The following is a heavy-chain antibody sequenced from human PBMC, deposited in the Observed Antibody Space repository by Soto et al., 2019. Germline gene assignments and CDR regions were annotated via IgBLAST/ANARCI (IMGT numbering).Heavy chain of an antibody. D-gene: IGHD6-19*01. Sequence: QVQLVESGGGVVQPGRSLRLSCAASGFTFSNYGIHWVRQAPGKGLEWVAVISYDGSNKYYEDSVKGRFTISRDNSKKTLYLQMNSLRAEDTAVYYCAKDRVWLLPESWGQGTLVTVSS. CDR2: ISYDGSNK. CDR3: AKDRVWLLPES. V-gene: IGHV3-30*18. CDR1: GFTFSNYG. J-gene: IGHJ5*02.